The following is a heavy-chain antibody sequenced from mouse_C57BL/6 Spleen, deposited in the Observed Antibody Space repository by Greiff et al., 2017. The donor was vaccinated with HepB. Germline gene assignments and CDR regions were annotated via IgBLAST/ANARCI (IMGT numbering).Heavy chain of an antibody. D-gene: IGHD2-4*01. Sequence: QVQLQQSGPELVKPGASVKISCKASGYAFSSSWMNWVKQRPGKGLEWIGRIYPGDGDTNYNGKFKGKATLTADKSSSTAYMQLSSLTSEDSAVYFCARWDYDYDFLDYGGQGTTLTVSS. CDR1: GYAFSSSW. CDR3: ARWDYDYDFLDY. J-gene: IGHJ2*01. V-gene: IGHV1-82*01. CDR2: IYPGDGDT.